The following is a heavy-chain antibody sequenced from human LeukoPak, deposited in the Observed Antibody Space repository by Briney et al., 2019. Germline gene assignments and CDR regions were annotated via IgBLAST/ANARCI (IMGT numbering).Heavy chain of an antibody. CDR1: GGSISSSSYY. CDR3: ARHGVTGIVVVTAYDAFGI. CDR2: IYYSGST. D-gene: IGHD2-21*02. J-gene: IGHJ3*02. V-gene: IGHV4-39*01. Sequence: PSETLSLTCNVSGGSISSSSYYWGWIRQPPGKGLEWIGSIYYSGSTYYNPSLKSRVTISVDTSKNHFSLKLSSVTAADTAVYYCARHGVTGIVVVTAYDAFGIWGQGTMVTVSS.